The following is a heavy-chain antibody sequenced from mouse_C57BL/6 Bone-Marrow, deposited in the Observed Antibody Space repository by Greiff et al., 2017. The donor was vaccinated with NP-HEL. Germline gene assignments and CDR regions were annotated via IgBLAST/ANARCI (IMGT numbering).Heavy chain of an antibody. Sequence: EVQLQQSGPELVKPGASVKMSCKASGYTFTDYNMHWVKQSHGKSLEWIGYINPNNGGTSYNQKFKGKATLTVNKSSSTAYMELRSLTSEDSAVYYCAREIYYYGRSYLWYFDVWGTGTTVTVSS. J-gene: IGHJ1*03. CDR3: AREIYYYGRSYLWYFDV. CDR2: INPNNGGT. CDR1: GYTFTDYN. D-gene: IGHD1-1*01. V-gene: IGHV1-22*01.